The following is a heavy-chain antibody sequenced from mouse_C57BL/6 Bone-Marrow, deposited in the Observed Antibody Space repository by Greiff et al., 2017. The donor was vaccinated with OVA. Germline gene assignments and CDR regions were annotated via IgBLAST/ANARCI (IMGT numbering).Heavy chain of an antibody. CDR1: GYAFSSYW. Sequence: HVQLKQSGAELVKPGASVKISCKASGYAFSSYWMNWVKQRPGKGLEWIGQIYPGDGDTNYNGKFKGKATLTADKSSSTAYMQLSSLTSEDSAVYFCASRGGTGYFDYWGQGTTLTVSS. J-gene: IGHJ2*01. D-gene: IGHD3-3*01. V-gene: IGHV1-80*01. CDR2: IYPGDGDT. CDR3: ASRGGTGYFDY.